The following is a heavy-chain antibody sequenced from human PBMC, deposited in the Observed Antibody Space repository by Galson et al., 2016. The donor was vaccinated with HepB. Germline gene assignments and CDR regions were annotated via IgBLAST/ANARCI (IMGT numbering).Heavy chain of an antibody. J-gene: IGHJ6*02. CDR2: DSMDGRRK. CDR1: GFTFSNRG. CDR3: AKSLLGVTLVSYYYGMDV. V-gene: IGHV3-30*18. D-gene: IGHD2-21*02. Sequence: SLRLSCAASGFTFSNRGMHWVRQAPGKGLEWVAADSMDGRRKFYADSVKGRFTISRDNPNNILFLQMSSLRADDTAVYYCAKSLLGVTLVSYYYGMDVLGQGTTVTVSS.